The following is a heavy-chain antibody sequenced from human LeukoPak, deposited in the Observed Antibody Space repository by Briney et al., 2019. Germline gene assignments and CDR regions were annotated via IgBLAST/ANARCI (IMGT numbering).Heavy chain of an antibody. V-gene: IGHV4-39*07. Sequence: SETLSLTCTVSGDSISSSSYYWGWIRQPPGKGLEWIGSMYYSGSTNYNPSLKSRVTISVDTSKNQFSLKLSSVTAADTAVYYCARRPSYSSRSFDYWGQGTLVTVSS. J-gene: IGHJ4*02. CDR1: GDSISSSSYY. CDR3: ARRPSYSSRSFDY. CDR2: MYYSGST. D-gene: IGHD6-13*01.